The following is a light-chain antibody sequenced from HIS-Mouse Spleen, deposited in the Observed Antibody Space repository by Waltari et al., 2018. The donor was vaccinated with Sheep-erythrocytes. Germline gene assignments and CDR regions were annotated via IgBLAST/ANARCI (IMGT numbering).Light chain of an antibody. V-gene: IGLV2-11*01. CDR3: CSYAGSYNHV. J-gene: IGLJ1*01. CDR2: DVS. Sequence: QSALTQPRSVSGSPGQSVPISCTGTSSDVRGYNYVSWYQQHPGKAPKLMIYDVSKRPSGVPDRFSGSKSGNTASLTISGLQAEDEADYYCCSYAGSYNHVFATGTKVTVL. CDR1: SSDVRGYNY.